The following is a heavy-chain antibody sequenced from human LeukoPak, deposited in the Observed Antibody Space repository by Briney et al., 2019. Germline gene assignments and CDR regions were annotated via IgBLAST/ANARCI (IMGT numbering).Heavy chain of an antibody. D-gene: IGHD6-6*01. V-gene: IGHV3-33*01. CDR2: IWYDGSKK. Sequence: GRSLRLSCAASGFTLSDYGIHWVRQAPGQGLEWVALIWYDGSKKYYADSVKGRFTISRDNTKNTLYLQLNSLRADDTAVYYCARVHSSSSTFDLWGQGTLVTVSS. J-gene: IGHJ4*02. CDR1: GFTLSDYG. CDR3: ARVHSSSSTFDL.